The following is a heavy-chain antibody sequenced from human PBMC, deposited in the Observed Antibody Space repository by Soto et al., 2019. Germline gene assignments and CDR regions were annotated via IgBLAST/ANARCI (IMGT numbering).Heavy chain of an antibody. J-gene: IGHJ4*02. CDR3: AKRGVDTFGLSY. CDR2: INTDGSST. V-gene: IGHV3-74*01. Sequence: GGSLRLSCAVSGFTFSSFWMHWVRQAPGEGLVWVSRINTDGSSTSYADSVKGRFTISRDNAKNTLYLQMNSLRVEDTAMYYCAKRGVDTFGLSYWGQGTLVTV. D-gene: IGHD3-10*01. CDR1: GFTFSSFW.